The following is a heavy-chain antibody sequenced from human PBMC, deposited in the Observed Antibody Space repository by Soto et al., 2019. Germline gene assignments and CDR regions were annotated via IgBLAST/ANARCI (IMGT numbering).Heavy chain of an antibody. Sequence: SVKVSCKASGSGFISSGIQWVRQAHGQRREWIGWIVVASGQTNYAQNFRGRVAITRDTSTATAYIELTGLTSEDTAVYFCSADRPDIGVGWWVWGQGXTVTVYS. CDR2: IVVASGQT. D-gene: IGHD2-15*01. CDR1: GSGFISSG. V-gene: IGHV1-58*02. CDR3: SADRPDIGVGWWV. J-gene: IGHJ6*02.